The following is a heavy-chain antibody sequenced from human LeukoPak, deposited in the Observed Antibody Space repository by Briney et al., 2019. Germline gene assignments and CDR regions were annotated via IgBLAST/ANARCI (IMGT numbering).Heavy chain of an antibody. J-gene: IGHJ5*02. D-gene: IGHD3-10*01. V-gene: IGHV3-30*02. CDR3: AKAATDDVLLWFGET. Sequence: GGSLRLSCAASGFAFSSYGMHWVRQAPARGREGWALNNYDGGKKFYADSVKGRFTISRDNSKNTLYLQMNSLGAEDTAVYYCAKAATDDVLLWFGETWGQGTLVTVSS. CDR2: NNYDGGKK. CDR1: GFAFSSYG.